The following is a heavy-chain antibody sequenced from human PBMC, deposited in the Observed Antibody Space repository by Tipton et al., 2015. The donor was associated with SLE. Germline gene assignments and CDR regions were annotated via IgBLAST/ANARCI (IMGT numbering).Heavy chain of an antibody. CDR1: GFTVSSNY. J-gene: IGHJ3*02. D-gene: IGHD3-3*01. Sequence: LRLSCAASGFTVSSNYMSWIRQPPEKGLEWIGEINHSGSTNYNPSLKSRVTISVDTSKNQFSLKLSSVTAADTAVYYCARGGYYDFWSGYSPDAFDIWGQGTMVTVSS. V-gene: IGHV4-34*01. CDR2: INHSGST. CDR3: ARGGYYDFWSGYSPDAFDI.